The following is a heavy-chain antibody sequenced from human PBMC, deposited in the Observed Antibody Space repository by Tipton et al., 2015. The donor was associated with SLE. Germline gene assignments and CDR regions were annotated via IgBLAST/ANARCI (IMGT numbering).Heavy chain of an antibody. V-gene: IGHV4-4*07. CDR1: GDSITSYY. CDR2: ISTSGST. Sequence: TLSLTCIVSGDSITSYYWTWIRQPAGKGLEWIGHISTSGSTNYNPSLKSRVTMSVDTSKNQFSLNLRSVTAADMAVYYCARLGDDHRFEYWGQGTLVTVSS. CDR3: ARLGDDHRFEY. J-gene: IGHJ4*02. D-gene: IGHD1-26*01.